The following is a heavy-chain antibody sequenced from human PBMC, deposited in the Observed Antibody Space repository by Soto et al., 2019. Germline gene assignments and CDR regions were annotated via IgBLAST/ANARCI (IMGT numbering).Heavy chain of an antibody. V-gene: IGHV2-5*02. CDR1: GLSLSTNGVG. D-gene: IGHD4-17*01. J-gene: IGHJ4*02. Sequence: QITLKESGPPLVKPTQTLTLTCTFSGLSLSTNGVGVGWIRQPPGKALEWLAVIYWDDDKRYSPSLESRLTIXKXXSENQVVLTMTNMDPVDTATYYCAHRLDGDDHFDYWGQGTLVTVSS. CDR2: IYWDDDK. CDR3: AHRLDGDDHFDY.